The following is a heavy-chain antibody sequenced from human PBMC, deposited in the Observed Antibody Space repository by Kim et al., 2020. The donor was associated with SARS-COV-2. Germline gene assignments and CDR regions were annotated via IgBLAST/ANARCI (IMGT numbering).Heavy chain of an antibody. V-gene: IGHV3-73*01. Sequence: DAAVKGRLTISRDDSKKTAYLQMNSLKTEDTAVYYCTRYGGNYYYYGMDVWGQGTTVTVSS. D-gene: IGHD4-17*01. CDR3: TRYGGNYYYYGMDV. J-gene: IGHJ6*02.